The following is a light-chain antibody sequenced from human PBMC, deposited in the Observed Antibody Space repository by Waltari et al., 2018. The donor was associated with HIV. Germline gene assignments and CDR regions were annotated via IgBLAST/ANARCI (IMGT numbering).Light chain of an antibody. V-gene: IGLV2-11*01. CDR2: DVN. J-gene: IGLJ1*01. Sequence: QSSLTKPLPLSGSPGQSVTISCPGTSNHVGPLNSVYWYQQHPGKAPKLILYDVNKRPSGVPDRLSGSKSGNTASLTISGLQAEDEADYYCCSYAGSYTYVFGTGTKVTVL. CDR1: SNHVGPLNS. CDR3: CSYAGSYTYV.